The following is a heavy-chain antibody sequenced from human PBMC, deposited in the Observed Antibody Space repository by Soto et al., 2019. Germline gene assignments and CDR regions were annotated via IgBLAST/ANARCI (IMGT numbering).Heavy chain of an antibody. V-gene: IGHV5-10-1*01. CDR1: GYSFAGYW. J-gene: IGHJ4*02. Sequence: PGASLKISCKGSGYSFAGYWITWVRQKQGKGLEWMGRIDPSDSQTYYSPSLRGHVTISVTKSITTEFLQWSSLRASDTAMYYCARQIYDSDTGPNFQYYFDSWGQGTPVTVSS. D-gene: IGHD3-22*01. CDR3: ARQIYDSDTGPNFQYYFDS. CDR2: IDPSDSQT.